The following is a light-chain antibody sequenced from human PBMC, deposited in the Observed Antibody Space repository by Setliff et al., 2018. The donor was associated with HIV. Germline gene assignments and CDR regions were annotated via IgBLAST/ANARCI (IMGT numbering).Light chain of an antibody. CDR1: NIGSKS. Sequence: SYELTQPPSVSVAPGKTATITCGGNNIGSKSVHWYQRKPGQAPLMVVYDNSDRPSGIPERFSGSNSGNTATLTISRVEAGDEADYYCQVWDSSSDHHVFGTGTKV. V-gene: IGLV3-21*03. CDR2: DNS. J-gene: IGLJ1*01. CDR3: QVWDSSSDHHV.